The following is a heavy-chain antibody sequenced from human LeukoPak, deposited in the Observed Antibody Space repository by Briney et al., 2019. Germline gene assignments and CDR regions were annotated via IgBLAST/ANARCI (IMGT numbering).Heavy chain of an antibody. D-gene: IGHD4-23*01. CDR2: IYYSGST. V-gene: IGHV4-39*07. J-gene: IGHJ4*02. CDR3: ARGGGTTVVTPLDY. Sequence: SETLSLTCTVSGGSISSSSYYWGWIRQPPGKGLEWIGSIYYSGSTYYNPSLKSRVTISVDTSKNQFSLKLSSVTGADTAVYYCARGGGTTVVTPLDYWGQGTLVTVSS. CDR1: GGSISSSSYY.